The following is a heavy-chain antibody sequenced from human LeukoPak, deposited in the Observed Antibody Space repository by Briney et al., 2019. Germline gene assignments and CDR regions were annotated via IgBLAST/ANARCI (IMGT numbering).Heavy chain of an antibody. J-gene: IGHJ6*02. Sequence: PSETLSLTCTVSGGSISSSSYYWGWIRQPPGKGLEWIGSIYYSGSTYYNPSLKSRVTISVDTSKNQFSLKLSSVTAADTAVYYCARFLYYYGMDVWGQGTTVTVSS. CDR2: IYYSGST. CDR3: ARFLYYYGMDV. CDR1: GGSISSSSYY. V-gene: IGHV4-39*01.